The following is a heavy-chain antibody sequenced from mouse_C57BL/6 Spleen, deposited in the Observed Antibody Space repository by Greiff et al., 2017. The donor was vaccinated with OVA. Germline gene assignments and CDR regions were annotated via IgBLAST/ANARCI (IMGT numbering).Heavy chain of an antibody. Sequence: EVKVEESGGGLVQPGGSMKLSCVASGFTFSNYWMNWVRQSPEKGLEWVAQIRLKSDNYATHYAESVKGRFTISRDDSKSSVYLQMNNLRAEDTGIYYCTGDDNSQTYWGQGTTLTVSS. CDR2: IRLKSDNYAT. CDR1: GFTFSNYW. J-gene: IGHJ2*01. V-gene: IGHV6-3*01. D-gene: IGHD4-1*02. CDR3: TGDDNSQTY.